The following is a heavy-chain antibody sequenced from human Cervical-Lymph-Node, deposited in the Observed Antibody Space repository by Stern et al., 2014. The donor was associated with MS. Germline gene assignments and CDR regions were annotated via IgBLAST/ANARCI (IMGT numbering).Heavy chain of an antibody. CDR3: AADESRAAFDV. J-gene: IGHJ3*01. V-gene: IGHV1-58*01. Sequence: QLVESGPEVKKPGTSVKVSCKVSGFTFISVVQWVRQARGQRLEWIGWIVVGSGNTTYTQKFQERLKITWYMSTGTAYMTLSSLTSEDTAIYYCAADESRAAFDVWGQGTMVTVSS. CDR1: GFTFISV. CDR2: IVVGSGNT.